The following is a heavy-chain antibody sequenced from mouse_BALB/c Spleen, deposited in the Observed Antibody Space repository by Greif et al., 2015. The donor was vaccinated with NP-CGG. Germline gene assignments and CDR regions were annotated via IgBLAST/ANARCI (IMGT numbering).Heavy chain of an antibody. CDR2: IYPGGGYT. CDR3: ARFYYGSSYWYFDV. J-gene: IGHJ1*01. CDR1: GYTFINYW. D-gene: IGHD1-1*01. Sequence: VMLVESGAELVRPGTSVKMSCKAAGYTFINYWIGWVKQRPGHGLEWIGDIYPGGGYTNYNEKFKGKATLTADTSSSTAYMQLSSLTSEDSAIYYCARFYYGSSYWYFDVWGAGTTVTVSS. V-gene: IGHV1-63*02.